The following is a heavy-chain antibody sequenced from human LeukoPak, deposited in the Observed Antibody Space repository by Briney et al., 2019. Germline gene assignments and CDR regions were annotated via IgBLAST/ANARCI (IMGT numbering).Heavy chain of an antibody. Sequence: SETLSLTCTVSGGSISSSTSGWGWYWGWIRQPPGKGLEWIGSNSGSTYYNPSLKGRVTISVDTSKNQFSLKLSSVTAADTAVYYCARDHKGAATFDYWGQGTLVTVSS. D-gene: IGHD3-16*01. J-gene: IGHJ4*02. CDR2: NSGST. CDR1: GGSISSSTSGWGWY. V-gene: IGHV4-39*07. CDR3: ARDHKGAATFDY.